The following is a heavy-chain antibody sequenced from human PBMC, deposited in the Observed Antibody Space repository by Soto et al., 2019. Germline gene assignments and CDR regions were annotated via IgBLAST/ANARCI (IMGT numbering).Heavy chain of an antibody. Sequence: PSEALSLTCTVSAASVSSGLYFWNWIRQLPGKDLQWLGHVHPNGNIYYNPSLQSRFTMSMDTSNNQVSLQLNSVTVADTAVYYCVRGPGPYKCGFWGQGALVTVS. CDR3: VRGPGPYKCGF. CDR2: VHPNGNI. CDR1: AASVSSGLYF. V-gene: IGHV4-31*03. J-gene: IGHJ4*02. D-gene: IGHD6-25*01.